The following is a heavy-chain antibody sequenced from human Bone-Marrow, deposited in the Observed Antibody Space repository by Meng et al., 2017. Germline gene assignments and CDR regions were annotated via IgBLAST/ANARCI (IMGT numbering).Heavy chain of an antibody. CDR2: INTDASIT. D-gene: IGHD2-2*01. Sequence: GESLKISCAASGFTFSSYNMHWVRQTPGEGLVWVSRINTDASITTYADSVKGRFTISRDDAKNSLYLQMNSLRAEDTAVYYCARLGYCSSTSCQNYYYYGMDVWGQGTTVTVSS. V-gene: IGHV3-74*03. J-gene: IGHJ6*02. CDR3: ARLGYCSSTSCQNYYYYGMDV. CDR1: GFTFSSYN.